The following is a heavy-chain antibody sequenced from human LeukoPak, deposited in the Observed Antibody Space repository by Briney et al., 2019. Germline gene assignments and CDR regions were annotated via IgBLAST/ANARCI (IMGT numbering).Heavy chain of an antibody. J-gene: IGHJ4*02. CDR3: ARDSSSRGPFDY. D-gene: IGHD6-6*01. Sequence: PSETLSLTRTVSGGSISSYYWSWIRQPPGKGLEWIGYIYYSGSTNYNPSLKSRVTISVDTSKNQFSLKLSSVTAADTAVYYCARDSSSRGPFDYWGQGTLVTVSS. CDR1: GGSISSYY. V-gene: IGHV4-59*01. CDR2: IYYSGST.